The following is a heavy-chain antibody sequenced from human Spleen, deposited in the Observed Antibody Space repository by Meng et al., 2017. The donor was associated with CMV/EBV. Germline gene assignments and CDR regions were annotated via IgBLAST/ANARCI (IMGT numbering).Heavy chain of an antibody. V-gene: IGHV3-21*01. CDR2: ISGNGDYI. J-gene: IGHJ4*02. CDR3: ATPLAITIFGGDKGGVVY. CDR1: GFSFSGYS. Sequence: GESLKISCAASGFSFSGYSLNWVRQAPGKGLEWVSSISGNGDYIYYADSLKGRFTISRDNAKNSLYLQMNSLRAEDTAVYYCATPLAITIFGGDKGGVVYWGQGTLVTVSS. D-gene: IGHD3-3*01.